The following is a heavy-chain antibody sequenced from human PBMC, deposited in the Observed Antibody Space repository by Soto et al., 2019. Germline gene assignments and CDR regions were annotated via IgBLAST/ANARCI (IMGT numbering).Heavy chain of an antibody. D-gene: IGHD1-7*01. CDR3: VNTWCYITGTDRHDY. Sequence: GRTLRLSCAASGFTFSSDAMSWVRQAPGKGLEWVSAISGSGGSTYYADSVKGRFTISRDNSKNTLYLQMNSLRAEDTAVYYFVNTWCYITGTDRHDYRGQGTLVIGS. CDR2: ISGSGGST. CDR1: GFTFSSDA. J-gene: IGHJ4*02. V-gene: IGHV3-23*01.